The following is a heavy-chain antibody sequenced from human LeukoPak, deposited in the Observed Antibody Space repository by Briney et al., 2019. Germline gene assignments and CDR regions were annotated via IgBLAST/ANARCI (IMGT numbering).Heavy chain of an antibody. CDR3: AREPHFGSGRDDAFDI. CDR2: INHSGST. V-gene: IGHV4-34*01. J-gene: IGHJ3*02. CDR1: GGSFSGYY. Sequence: PSETLSLTCAVYGGSFSGYYWSWIRQPPGKGLEWIGEINHSGSTNYNPSLKSRVTISVDTSKNQFSLKLSSVTAADTAVYYCAREPHFGSGRDDAFDIWGQGTMVTVSS. D-gene: IGHD3-10*01.